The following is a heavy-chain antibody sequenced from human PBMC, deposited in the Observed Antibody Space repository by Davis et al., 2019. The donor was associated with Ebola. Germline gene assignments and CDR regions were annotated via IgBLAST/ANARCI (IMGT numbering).Heavy chain of an antibody. D-gene: IGHD3-3*01. J-gene: IGHJ4*02. Sequence: PSETLSLTCTVSGGSISSYYWSWIRQPAGKGLEWIGRIYTSGSTNYNPSLKSRVTISVDRSKNQFSLKLSSVTAADTAVYYCARGRSYYDFWSGYIGFDYWGQGTLVTVSS. CDR2: IYTSGST. V-gene: IGHV4-4*07. CDR1: GGSISSYY. CDR3: ARGRSYYDFWSGYIGFDY.